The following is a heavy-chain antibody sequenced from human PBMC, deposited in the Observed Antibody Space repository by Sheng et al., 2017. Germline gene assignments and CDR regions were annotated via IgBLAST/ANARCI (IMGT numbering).Heavy chain of an antibody. CDR1: CSSITTSFF. D-gene: IGHD6-19*01. Sequence: QVQLQESGPGLVKPSETLSLTCTVSCSSITTSFFWGWIRQTPGKGLEWIGSIYHSGTTYYNPSLKSRVTISVDTSKNQFSLELRSVTDADSAIYYCARNRPVAGPDNWGHGTLVTVSS. CDR2: IYHSGTT. V-gene: IGHV4-38-2*02. J-gene: IGHJ4*01. CDR3: ARNRPVAGPDN.